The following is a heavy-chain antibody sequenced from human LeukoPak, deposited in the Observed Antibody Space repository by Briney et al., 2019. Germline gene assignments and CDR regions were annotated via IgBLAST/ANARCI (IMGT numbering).Heavy chain of an antibody. CDR2: IHPGVGSS. D-gene: IGHD4-11*01. Sequence: ASLKVSCKASGYTFTSYNMHWVRQAPGQGLEWMGIIHPGVGSSSYARRFQGRLTMTRDTSTSTVYMELSSLRSEDTAVYYCARRDLTIVTTRGFVYWGQGTLVTVSS. V-gene: IGHV1-46*01. CDR1: GYTFTSYN. J-gene: IGHJ4*02. CDR3: ARRDLTIVTTRGFVY.